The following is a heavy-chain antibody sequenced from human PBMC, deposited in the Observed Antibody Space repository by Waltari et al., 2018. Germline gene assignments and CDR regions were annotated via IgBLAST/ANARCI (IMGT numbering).Heavy chain of an antibody. CDR3: ATVRPMVRGVNSKDY. CDR1: GYTFTGSY. D-gene: IGHD3-10*01. J-gene: IGHJ4*02. V-gene: IGHV1-2*06. CDR2: INPNSGGT. Sequence: QVQLVQSGAEVKKPGASVKVSCKASGYTFTGSYMHWVRQAPGQGLEWMGRINPNSGGTNYAQKFQGRVTMTRDTSISTAYMELSRLRSDDTAVYYCATVRPMVRGVNSKDYWGQGTLVTVSS.